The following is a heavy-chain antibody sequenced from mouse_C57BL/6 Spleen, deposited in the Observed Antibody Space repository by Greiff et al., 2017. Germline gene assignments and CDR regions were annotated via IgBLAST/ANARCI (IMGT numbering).Heavy chain of an antibody. CDR1: GFTFSDYG. V-gene: IGHV5-17*01. Sequence: EVKVVESGGGLVKPGGSLKLSCAASGFTFSDYGMHWVRQAPEKGLEWVAYISSGSSTIYYADTVKGRCTISRDNAKNTLCLQMTSLRSEDTAMYYCAKTYEDYAMDYWGQGTSVTVSS. J-gene: IGHJ4*01. D-gene: IGHD2-12*01. CDR3: AKTYEDYAMDY. CDR2: ISSGSSTI.